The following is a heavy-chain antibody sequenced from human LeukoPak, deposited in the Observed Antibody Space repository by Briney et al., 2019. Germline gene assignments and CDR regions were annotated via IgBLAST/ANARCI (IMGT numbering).Heavy chain of an antibody. J-gene: IGHJ6*03. D-gene: IGHD2-21*02. V-gene: IGHV4-4*07. Sequence: SETLSLTCTVSGGSISSYYWSWIRQPAGKGLEWIGRIYISGSTNYNPSLKSRVTISVDRSKNQFSLKLSSVIAADTAVYYCARIYCGGDCRGYYYHYYMDVWGKGTTVTISS. CDR3: ARIYCGGDCRGYYYHYYMDV. CDR2: IYISGST. CDR1: GGSISSYY.